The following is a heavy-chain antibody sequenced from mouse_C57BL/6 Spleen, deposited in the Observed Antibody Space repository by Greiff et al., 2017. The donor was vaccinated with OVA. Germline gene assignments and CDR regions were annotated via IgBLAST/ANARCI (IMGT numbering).Heavy chain of an antibody. CDR1: GYTFTSYT. V-gene: IGHV1-4*01. Sequence: QVQLQQSGAELARPGASVKMSCKASGYTFTSYTMHWVKQRPGQGLEWIGYINPSSGYTKYNQKFKDKATLTADKSSSTAYMQLSSLTSVDSAVYYCARSLPYDYYASSYGAMDYWGQGTSVTVSS. D-gene: IGHD1-1*01. CDR2: INPSSGYT. CDR3: ARSLPYDYYASSYGAMDY. J-gene: IGHJ4*01.